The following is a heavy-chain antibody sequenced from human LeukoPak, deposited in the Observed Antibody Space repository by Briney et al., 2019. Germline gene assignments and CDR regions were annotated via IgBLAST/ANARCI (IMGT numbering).Heavy chain of an antibody. CDR3: ARSETPSASFDS. V-gene: IGHV4-39*01. CDR1: GASVSSSSHY. Sequence: SETLSLTCPVSGASVSSSSHYWGWIRQPQGMGLEWIGSIFYNGRTYYNPSLKSRVIISVDPSKNQFSLRLTSVTAADTAVYYCARSETPSASFDSWGQGTLLTVSS. J-gene: IGHJ4*02. CDR2: IFYNGRT.